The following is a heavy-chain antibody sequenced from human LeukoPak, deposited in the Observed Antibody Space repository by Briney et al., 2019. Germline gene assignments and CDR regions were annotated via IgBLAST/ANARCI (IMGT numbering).Heavy chain of an antibody. Sequence: SETLSLTCTVSGGSVSSGNYYWSWLRQPPGKGLEWIGYIYYSGSTNYNPSLKSRVTISVDTSKNQFSLKLRSVTAADTAVYYCAREKTCSSTSCYFFDYWGQGTLVTVSS. CDR2: IYYSGST. D-gene: IGHD2-2*01. J-gene: IGHJ4*02. CDR3: AREKTCSSTSCYFFDY. CDR1: GGSVSSGNYY. V-gene: IGHV4-61*01.